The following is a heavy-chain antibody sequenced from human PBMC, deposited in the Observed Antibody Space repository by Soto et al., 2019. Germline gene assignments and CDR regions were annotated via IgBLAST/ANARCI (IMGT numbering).Heavy chain of an antibody. Sequence: GPTLVNPTQTLTLTCTFSGFSLSTTGVGVSWIRQPPGKALEWLALIYWHDDKRYSPSLKSRLTITKDTSKNQVVLTMTNMDPLEPATYECAKRGGPEVGLHYFHYCGQGALATVSA. CDR2: IYWHDDK. CDR1: GFSLSTTGVG. CDR3: AKRGGPEVGLHYFHY. D-gene: IGHD1-26*01. V-gene: IGHV2-5*01. J-gene: IGHJ4*02.